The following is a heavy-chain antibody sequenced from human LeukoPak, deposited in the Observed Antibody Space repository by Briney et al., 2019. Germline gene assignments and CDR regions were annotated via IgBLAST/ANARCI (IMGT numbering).Heavy chain of an antibody. CDR1: GFTFSSYE. V-gene: IGHV3-21*04. J-gene: IGHJ4*02. Sequence: GGSLRLSCAASGFTFSSYEMNWVRQAPGKGLEWVSAISGDGRDIYYADSVKGRFTISRDNAKNSLYLQMNSLRAEDTAVYYCARPYYYDSSGYYSYWGQGTLVTVSS. D-gene: IGHD3-22*01. CDR2: ISGDGRDI. CDR3: ARPYYYDSSGYYSY.